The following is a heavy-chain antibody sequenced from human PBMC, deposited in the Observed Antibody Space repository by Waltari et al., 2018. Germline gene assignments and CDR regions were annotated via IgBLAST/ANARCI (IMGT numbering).Heavy chain of an antibody. J-gene: IGHJ4*02. CDR2: ISYDGSNK. V-gene: IGHV3-30*01. Sequence: QVQLVESGGGVVQPGRSLRLSCAASGFTFSSYAMHWVRKAPGKGLEWLAVISYDGSNKYYADSVKGRFTISRDNSKNTLYLQMNSLRAEDTAVYYCARGYDFWSGYYTGGPFDYWGQGTLVTVSS. CDR3: ARGYDFWSGYYTGGPFDY. CDR1: GFTFSSYA. D-gene: IGHD3-3*01.